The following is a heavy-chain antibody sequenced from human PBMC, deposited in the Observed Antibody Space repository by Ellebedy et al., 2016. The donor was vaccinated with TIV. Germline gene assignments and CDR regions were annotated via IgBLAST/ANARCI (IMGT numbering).Heavy chain of an antibody. CDR1: GYTFTSYG. Sequence: ASVKVSXXASGYTFTSYGISWVRQAPGQGLEWMGWISPYNDDTNYAQKLQGRVTMTTDTSTSTAYIELRSLRSDDTAVYYCARRGGYCTSTSCYYYYGLDVWGQGTTVTVSS. CDR2: ISPYNDDT. J-gene: IGHJ6*02. CDR3: ARRGGYCTSTSCYYYYGLDV. V-gene: IGHV1-18*04. D-gene: IGHD2-2*01.